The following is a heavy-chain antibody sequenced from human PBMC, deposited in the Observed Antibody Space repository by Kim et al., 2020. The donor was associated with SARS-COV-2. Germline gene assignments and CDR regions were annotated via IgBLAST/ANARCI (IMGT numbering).Heavy chain of an antibody. V-gene: IGHV4-39*07. CDR1: GGSISSSSYY. D-gene: IGHD3-22*01. J-gene: IGHJ4*02. Sequence: SETLSLTCTVSGGSISSSSYYWGWIRQPPGKGLEWIGSIYYSGSTYYNPSLKSRVTISVDTSKNQFSLKLSSVTAADTAVYYCARSDSTYYYDSSGYSFDYWGQGTLVTVSS. CDR3: ARSDSTYYYDSSGYSFDY. CDR2: IYYSGST.